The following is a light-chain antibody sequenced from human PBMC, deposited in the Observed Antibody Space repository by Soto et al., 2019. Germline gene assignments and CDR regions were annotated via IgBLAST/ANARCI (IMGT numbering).Light chain of an antibody. J-gene: IGLJ3*02. CDR1: SSDIGGYNY. CDR3: NSYTTNYSWV. CDR2: EVS. Sequence: QSALTQPASVSGSPGQSITISCTGTSSDIGGYNYVSWYQQHPGKAPKLTIYEVSNRPSGVSNRFSGSKSGNTASLTISGLQAEDEADYYCNSYTTNYSWVFGGGTKVTVL. V-gene: IGLV2-14*01.